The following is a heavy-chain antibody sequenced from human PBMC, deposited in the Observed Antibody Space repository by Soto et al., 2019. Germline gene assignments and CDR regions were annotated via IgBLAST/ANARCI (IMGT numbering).Heavy chain of an antibody. CDR1: GFTFSGPA. V-gene: IGHV3-73*01. Sequence: GGSLRLSCAASGFTFSGPAMHWVRQASGKGLEWVGRIRSKGNSYATAYAASVKGRFTISREDSKNTAYLQMNSLKTEDTAVYYCTATAAGDYYYMDVWGKGTTVTVSS. D-gene: IGHD6-13*01. J-gene: IGHJ6*03. CDR2: IRSKGNSYAT. CDR3: TATAAGDYYYMDV.